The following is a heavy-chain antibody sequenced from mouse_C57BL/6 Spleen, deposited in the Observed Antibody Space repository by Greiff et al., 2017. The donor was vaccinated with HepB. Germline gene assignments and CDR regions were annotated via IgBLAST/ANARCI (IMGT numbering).Heavy chain of an antibody. Sequence: QVQLQQPGAELVMPGASVKLSCKASGYTFTSYWMHWVKQGPGQGLEWIGEIDPSDSYTNYNQKFKGKSTLTVDKSSSTAYMQLSSLTSEDSAVYYCARRGIYYDYGDYWGQGTTLTVSS. D-gene: IGHD2-4*01. CDR1: GYTFTSYW. CDR3: ARRGIYYDYGDY. V-gene: IGHV1-69*01. CDR2: IDPSDSYT. J-gene: IGHJ2*01.